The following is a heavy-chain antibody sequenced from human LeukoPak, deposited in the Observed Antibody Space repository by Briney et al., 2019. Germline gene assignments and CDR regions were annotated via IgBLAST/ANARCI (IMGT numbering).Heavy chain of an antibody. CDR1: GFTVSSDY. Sequence: GGSLRLSCAASGFTVSSDYMSWVRQAPGKGLERVSVIYTDGRTFFADFVKGRFTISRDTSKNMLYLQMNSLRVEDTAVYYCARGTPTVSAGHYWGQGTLVTVSS. J-gene: IGHJ4*02. CDR3: ARGTPTVSAGHY. V-gene: IGHV3-53*01. CDR2: IYTDGRT. D-gene: IGHD2-15*01.